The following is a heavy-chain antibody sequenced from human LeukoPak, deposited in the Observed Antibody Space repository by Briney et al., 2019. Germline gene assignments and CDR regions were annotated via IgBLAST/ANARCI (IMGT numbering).Heavy chain of an antibody. CDR3: ARYSGYDEPFEY. V-gene: IGHV1-2*02. D-gene: IGHD5-12*01. CDR1: GYTFTGYY. J-gene: IGHJ4*02. CDR2: INPNSGGT. Sequence: ASVKVSCKASGYTFTGYYMHWVRQPPGQGLEWMGWINPNSGGTSYAQRFQGRVTMTRDTSVTTAYMELSRLRSDDTAVYYCARYSGYDEPFEYWGQGTLVTVSS.